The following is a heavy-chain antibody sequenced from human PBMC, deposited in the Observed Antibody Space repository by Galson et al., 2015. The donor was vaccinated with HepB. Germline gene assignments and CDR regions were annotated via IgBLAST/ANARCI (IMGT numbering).Heavy chain of an antibody. V-gene: IGHV1-18*01. Sequence: SVKVSCKASGYTFSTYSITWVRQAPGQGLEWMGWISPYNRDTKYARKFQGRVTITTDTFTSTAYMELRSLRSDDTAFYYCARGALVVAVGATQNNWFDPWGRGTLVTVSS. J-gene: IGHJ5*02. CDR1: GYTFSTYS. CDR3: ARGALVVAVGATQNNWFDP. D-gene: IGHD2-15*01. CDR2: ISPYNRDT.